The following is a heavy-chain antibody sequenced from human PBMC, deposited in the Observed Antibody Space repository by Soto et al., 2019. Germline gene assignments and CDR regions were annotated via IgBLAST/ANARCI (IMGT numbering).Heavy chain of an antibody. Sequence: SETLSLTCAVSGGFISSGGYSWSWIRQPPGKGLEWIGYIYHSGSTYYNPSLKSPVTISVDRSKNHFSLKLRSVTATDTAVYYCAREVVPAAAVDYWGQGTLVTVSS. V-gene: IGHV4-30-2*01. D-gene: IGHD2-2*01. CDR2: IYHSGST. J-gene: IGHJ4*02. CDR3: AREVVPAAAVDY. CDR1: GGFISSGGYS.